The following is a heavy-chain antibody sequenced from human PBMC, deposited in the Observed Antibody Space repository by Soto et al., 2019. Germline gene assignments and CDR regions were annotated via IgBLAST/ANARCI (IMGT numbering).Heavy chain of an antibody. CDR2: INHSGST. V-gene: IGHV4-34*01. D-gene: IGHD3-3*01. J-gene: IGHJ6*02. CDR1: GGYLSHYY. Sequence: QVQLQQWGAGLLKPSETLSLTCAVYGGYLSHYYWSWIRQSPGKGLEWIGEINHSGSTNYNPSLKSRVTISVETSKNQFSLKLRYVTAADTAVYYCVREGYYDVWGYYYGMVVWGQGTTVTVSS. CDR3: VREGYYDVWGYYYGMVV.